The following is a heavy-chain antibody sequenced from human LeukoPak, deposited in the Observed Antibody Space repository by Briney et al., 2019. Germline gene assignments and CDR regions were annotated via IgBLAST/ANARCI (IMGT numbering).Heavy chain of an antibody. V-gene: IGHV4-39*07. Sequence: SETLSLTCTVSGGSISSSSYYWGWIRQPPGKGLEWIGSIYYSGSTYYNPSLKSRVTISVDTSKNQFSLKLSSVTAADPAGYYCASHIGMYYYGAWGQGTLVTVSS. CDR3: ASHIGMYYYGA. CDR2: IYYSGST. CDR1: GGSISSSSYY. J-gene: IGHJ4*02. D-gene: IGHD3-10*01.